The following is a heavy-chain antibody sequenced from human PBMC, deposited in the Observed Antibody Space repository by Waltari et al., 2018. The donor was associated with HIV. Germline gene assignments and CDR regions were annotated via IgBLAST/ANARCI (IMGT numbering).Heavy chain of an antibody. J-gene: IGHJ4*02. CDR3: ARRPIVEYSSSPDRDY. V-gene: IGHV4-59*01. Sequence: QVQLQESGPGLVKPSETLSLTCTVSGGSISNYYWSWIRQPPGKGLDLLGFIYFTGSTNYNPSLKSRVTMSVDTSKNQFSLKLSSVTAADTAVYYCARRPIVEYSSSPDRDYWGQGTLVTVSS. D-gene: IGHD6-6*01. CDR2: IYFTGST. CDR1: GGSISNYY.